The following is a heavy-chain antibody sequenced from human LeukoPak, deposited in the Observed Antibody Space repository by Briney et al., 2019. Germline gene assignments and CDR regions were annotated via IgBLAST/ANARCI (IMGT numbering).Heavy chain of an antibody. CDR1: GFSVSNNY. D-gene: IGHD4-17*01. J-gene: IGHJ4*02. V-gene: IGHV3-66*01. Sequence: PGGSLRLCCAASGFSVSNNYMIWVRQAPGKGLEWVSIIYSGGSTYYADSVKGRFTISRDNSKNTLYLQMNSLRAEDTAVYYCARGPKSQGDYVSWGQGTLVTVSS. CDR3: ARGPKSQGDYVS. CDR2: IYSGGST.